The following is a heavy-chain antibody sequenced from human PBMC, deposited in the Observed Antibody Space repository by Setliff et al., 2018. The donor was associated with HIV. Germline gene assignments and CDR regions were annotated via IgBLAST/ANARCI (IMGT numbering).Heavy chain of an antibody. Sequence: LSLTCTVSGGSISSGSYYWSWMRQPAGKGLEWIGHIYTSGSTNYNPSLKSRVTISVDTSKNQFSLKLSSVTAADMGVYYCARGRKKTLAVSGTRYFDFWGQGTLVTVSS. D-gene: IGHD6-19*01. CDR3: ARGRKKTLAVSGTRYFDF. J-gene: IGHJ4*02. CDR2: IYTSGST. V-gene: IGHV4-61*09. CDR1: GGSISSGSYY.